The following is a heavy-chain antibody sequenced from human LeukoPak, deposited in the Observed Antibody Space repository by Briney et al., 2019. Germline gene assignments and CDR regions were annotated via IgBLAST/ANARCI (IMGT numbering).Heavy chain of an antibody. CDR1: GGSISSSSYY. CDR2: INHSGST. D-gene: IGHD5-12*01. CDR3: ARVYGAGYDFRGAFDI. J-gene: IGHJ3*02. V-gene: IGHV4-39*07. Sequence: KSSETLSLTCTVSGGSISSSSYYWGWIRQPPGKGLEWIGEINHSGSTNYNPSLKSRVTISVDTSKNQFSLRLSSVTAADTAVYYCARVYGAGYDFRGAFDIWGQGTMVTVSS.